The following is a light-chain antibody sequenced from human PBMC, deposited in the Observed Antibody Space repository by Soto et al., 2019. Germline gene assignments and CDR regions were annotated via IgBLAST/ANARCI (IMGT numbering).Light chain of an antibody. J-gene: IGLJ1*01. CDR2: EVS. Sequence: QSALTQPASVSGSPGQSITISCTRTSSDVGDYNYVSWYQQHPGKAPKLMIYEVSNRPSGVSNRFSGSKSGNTASLTISGLQAEDEADYYCSSYTSSSTLYVFGTGTKLTVL. V-gene: IGLV2-14*01. CDR1: SSDVGDYNY. CDR3: SSYTSSSTLYV.